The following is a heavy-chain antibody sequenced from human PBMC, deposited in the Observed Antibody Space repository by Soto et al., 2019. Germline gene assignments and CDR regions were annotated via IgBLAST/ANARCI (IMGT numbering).Heavy chain of an antibody. V-gene: IGHV1-3*01. Sequence: GASVKVSCKASGYTFTSYARHWVRQAPGQRLEWMGWINAGNGNTKYSQKFQGRVTITRDTSASTAYMELSSLRSEDTAVYYCAREGNYYDSSGYYVKTDYYYGMDVWGQGTTVTVSS. CDR3: AREGNYYDSSGYYVKTDYYYGMDV. CDR1: GYTFTSYA. D-gene: IGHD3-22*01. J-gene: IGHJ6*02. CDR2: INAGNGNT.